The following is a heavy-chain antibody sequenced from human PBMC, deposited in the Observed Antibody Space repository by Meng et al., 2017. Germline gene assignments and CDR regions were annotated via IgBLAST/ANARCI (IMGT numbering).Heavy chain of an antibody. J-gene: IGHJ6*02. V-gene: IGHV3-21*01. CDR3: ARGYYFYYGMDV. CDR1: GFTFSSYA. D-gene: IGHD2-15*01. CDR2: ISSSSSYI. Sequence: GSLKISCAASGFTFSSYAMSWVRQAPGKGLEWVSSISSSSSYIYYADSVKGRFTISRDNAKNSLYLQMNSLRAEDTAVYYCARGYYFYYGMDVWGQGTTVTVSS.